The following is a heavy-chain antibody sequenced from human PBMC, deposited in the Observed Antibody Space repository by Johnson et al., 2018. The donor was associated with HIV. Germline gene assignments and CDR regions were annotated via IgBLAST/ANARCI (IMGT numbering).Heavy chain of an antibody. CDR1: GFTFSDYY. V-gene: IGHV3-20*04. CDR3: VRGGLGYQNIHDPFDI. J-gene: IGHJ3*02. D-gene: IGHD3-16*02. CDR2: IHWNGGRT. Sequence: EVLLLESGGGLVQPGGSLRLSCAASGFTFSDYYMSWIRQAPGKGLEWVSGIHWNGGRTVYVDSLKGRFTISRDNAKNSLYLQMNSLRAEDTALYYCVRGGLGYQNIHDPFDIWGQGTMVTVSS.